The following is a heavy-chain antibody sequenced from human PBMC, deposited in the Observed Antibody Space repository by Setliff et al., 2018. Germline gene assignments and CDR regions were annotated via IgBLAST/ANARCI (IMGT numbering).Heavy chain of an antibody. CDR1: GFTFSSYA. Sequence: PGGSLRLSCAASGFTFSSYAMSWVRQAPGKGLEWVSVIYSGGSSTYYADSVKGRFTISRDNSKNTLYLQMNSLRAEDTAVYYCAKRGGTHSYYYYMDVWGKGTTVTVSS. J-gene: IGHJ6*03. V-gene: IGHV3-23*03. D-gene: IGHD1-1*01. CDR2: IYSGGSST. CDR3: AKRGGTHSYYYYMDV.